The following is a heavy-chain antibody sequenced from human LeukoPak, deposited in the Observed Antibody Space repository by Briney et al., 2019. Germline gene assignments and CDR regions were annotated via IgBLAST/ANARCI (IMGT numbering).Heavy chain of an antibody. CDR2: IYTSGST. V-gene: IGHV4-61*02. D-gene: IGHD2-2*01. Sequence: SETLSLTCTASGGSISSGSYYWSWIRQPAGKGLEWIGRIYTSGSTNYNPSLKSRVTISVDTSKNQFSLKLSSVTAADTAVYYCARGSTPRKPAASFDYWGQGTLVTVSS. CDR3: ARGSTPRKPAASFDY. CDR1: GGSISSGSYY. J-gene: IGHJ4*02.